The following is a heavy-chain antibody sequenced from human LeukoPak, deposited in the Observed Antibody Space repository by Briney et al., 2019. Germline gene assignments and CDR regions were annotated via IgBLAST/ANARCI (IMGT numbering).Heavy chain of an antibody. D-gene: IGHD2-2*01. V-gene: IGHV3-7*01. J-gene: IGHJ4*02. Sequence: GGSLRLTCAASGFTFNGYWMTWVRQAPGKGLEWVANIMNSGSNKYYVDSVKGRFTISRDNAKNSLYLQMSSLRAEDTAVYYCVRDRGCYVFDYWGQGTLVTVSS. CDR1: GFTFNGYW. CDR3: VRDRGCYVFDY. CDR2: IMNSGSNK.